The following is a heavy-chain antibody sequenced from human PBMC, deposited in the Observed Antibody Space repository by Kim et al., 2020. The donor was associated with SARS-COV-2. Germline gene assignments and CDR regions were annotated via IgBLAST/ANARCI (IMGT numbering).Heavy chain of an antibody. CDR3: ARGRPPYYLGY. CDR2: INHSGST. Sequence: SETLSLTCAVYGGSFSGYYWSWIRQPPGKGLEWIGEINHSGSTNYNPSLKSRVTISVDSSKNQFSLKLSSVTAADTAVYYCARGRPPYYLGYWGQGTLVTVSS. CDR1: GGSFSGYY. D-gene: IGHD6-6*01. J-gene: IGHJ4*02. V-gene: IGHV4-34*01.